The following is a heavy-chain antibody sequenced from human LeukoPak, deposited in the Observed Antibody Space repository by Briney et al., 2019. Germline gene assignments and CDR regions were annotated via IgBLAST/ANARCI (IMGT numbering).Heavy chain of an antibody. Sequence: SETLSLTCTVSGDSIRSYHWNWIRQPPGKGLEWIAYIYYGGSTSYNPSLKSRVTISVDTSKNQFSLKLTSVTTADTAVYYCARAGGVKTAALDLDYWGQGTLVTVSS. V-gene: IGHV4-59*01. D-gene: IGHD6-25*01. CDR1: GDSIRSYH. J-gene: IGHJ4*02. CDR3: ARAGGVKTAALDLDY. CDR2: IYYGGST.